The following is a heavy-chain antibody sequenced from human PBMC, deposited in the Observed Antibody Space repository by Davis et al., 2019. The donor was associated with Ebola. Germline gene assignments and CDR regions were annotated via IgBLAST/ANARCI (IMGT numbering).Heavy chain of an antibody. Sequence: PGGSLRLSCAPSGFRVSDNYMAWVRQAPRQGLEWVSSLHSGGVTFYADSVKGRFTMSRDESRNMVYLHLTSLRVGDTATYYFVRDTACRGHSDAFDVWGQGTEVAVSS. J-gene: IGHJ3*01. CDR3: VRDTACRGHSDAFDV. CDR2: LHSGGVT. CDR1: GFRVSDNY. D-gene: IGHD2-15*01. V-gene: IGHV3-66*01.